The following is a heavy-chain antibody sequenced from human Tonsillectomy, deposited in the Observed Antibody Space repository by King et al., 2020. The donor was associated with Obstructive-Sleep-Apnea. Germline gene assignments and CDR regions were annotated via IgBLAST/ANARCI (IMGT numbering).Heavy chain of an antibody. CDR2: ISYDGSNK. CDR1: GFTFSYHA. Sequence: VQLVESGGGVVQPGRSLGLSCAASGFTFSYHAIHWVRQAPGKGLEWVAFISYDGSNKLYADSVQGRFTISRDNSNNAVYLQMNSLRSEDTAVYYCAKDMEEEVDSGYDPYHFDYWGQGTLVTVSS. D-gene: IGHD5-12*01. J-gene: IGHJ4*02. V-gene: IGHV3-30*18. CDR3: AKDMEEEVDSGYDPYHFDY.